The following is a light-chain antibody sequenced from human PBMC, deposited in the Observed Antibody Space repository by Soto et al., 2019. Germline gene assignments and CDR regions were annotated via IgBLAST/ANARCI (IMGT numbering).Light chain of an antibody. V-gene: IGKV1-39*01. CDR2: AAS. J-gene: IGKJ1*01. CDR1: QHISTY. Sequence: DIQMTQSPSSLSASVGDRVTIACRSSQHISTYLNWYQHKPGKAPKLLVYAASTLQSGVPSRFSGSGSGTDFRLTISSLQPEDFATYYRQQSSTIPRTFGQGTKVDLK. CDR3: QQSSTIPRT.